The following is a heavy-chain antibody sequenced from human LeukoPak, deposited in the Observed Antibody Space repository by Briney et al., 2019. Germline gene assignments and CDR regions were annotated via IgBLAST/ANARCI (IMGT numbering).Heavy chain of an antibody. CDR2: INIDGSNT. D-gene: IGHD6-13*01. V-gene: IGHV3-74*01. CDR3: ARDKMSSIAAAGLDY. Sequence: GGSLRLSCAASGFSFGSYWMHWVRQVPGKGLEWVSRINIDGSNTAYADSVKGRFTISRDNAKNTLYLQMNSLRPEDTAVYYCARDKMSSIAAAGLDYWGQGTLVTVSS. J-gene: IGHJ4*02. CDR1: GFSFGSYW.